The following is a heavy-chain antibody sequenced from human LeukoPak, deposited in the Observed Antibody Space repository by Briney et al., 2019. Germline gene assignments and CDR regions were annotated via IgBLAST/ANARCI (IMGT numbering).Heavy chain of an antibody. Sequence: SETLSLTCAVYGGSFSGYYWSWIRQPPGKGLEWIGEIKHSGSTNYNPSLKSRVTISVDTSKNQFSLKLSSVTAADTAVYYCARVSRTYYGSGSYPSTGFDPWGQGTLVTVSS. CDR3: ARVSRTYYGSGSYPSTGFDP. J-gene: IGHJ5*02. CDR2: IKHSGST. D-gene: IGHD3-10*01. CDR1: GGSFSGYY. V-gene: IGHV4-34*01.